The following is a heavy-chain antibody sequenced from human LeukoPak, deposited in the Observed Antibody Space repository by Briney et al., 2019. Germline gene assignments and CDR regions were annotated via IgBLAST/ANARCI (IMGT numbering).Heavy chain of an antibody. Sequence: GSSVKVSCKASGGTFSSYAISWVRQAPGQGLEWMGGIIPIFGTANYAQKFQGRVTITADKSTSTAYMELSSLRSEDTAVYYCAGVGATTSTEFDPWGQGTLVTVSS. CDR2: IIPIFGTA. J-gene: IGHJ5*02. V-gene: IGHV1-69*06. CDR1: GGTFSSYA. D-gene: IGHD1-26*01. CDR3: AGVGATTSTEFDP.